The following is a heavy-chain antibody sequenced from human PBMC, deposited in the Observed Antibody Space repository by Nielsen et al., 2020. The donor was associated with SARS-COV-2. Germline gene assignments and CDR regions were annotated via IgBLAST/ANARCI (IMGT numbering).Heavy chain of an antibody. CDR2: IWYDGSNK. V-gene: IGHV3-33*01. Sequence: GESLKISCAASGFTFSSYGMHWVRQAPGKGLEWVAVIWYDGSNKYYADSVKGRFTISRDNSKNTLYLQMNSLRAEDTAVYYCARVLVGSTYYGMDVWGQGTTVTVSS. CDR3: ARVLVGSTYYGMDV. D-gene: IGHD1-26*01. J-gene: IGHJ6*02. CDR1: GFTFSSYG.